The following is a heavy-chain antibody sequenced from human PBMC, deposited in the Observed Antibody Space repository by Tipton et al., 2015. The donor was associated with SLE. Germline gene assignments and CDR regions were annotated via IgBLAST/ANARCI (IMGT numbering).Heavy chain of an antibody. CDR1: GGSIRLYY. V-gene: IGHV4-38-2*02. CDR3: ARILAAAGTGGY. CDR2: IYHSGST. J-gene: IGHJ4*02. D-gene: IGHD6-13*01. Sequence: TLSLTCTVSGGSIRLYYWSWIRQPPGKGLEWIGSIYHSGSTYYNPSLKSRVTISVDTSKNQFSLKLSSVTAADTAVYYCARILAAAGTGGYWGQGTLVTVSS.